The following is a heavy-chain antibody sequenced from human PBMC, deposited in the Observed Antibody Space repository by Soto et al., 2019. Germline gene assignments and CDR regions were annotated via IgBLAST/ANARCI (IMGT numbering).Heavy chain of an antibody. D-gene: IGHD3-9*01. V-gene: IGHV1-69*13. Sequence: SVKVSCRASGGTFSSYAISGVRQAPGQGLEWMGGIIPIFGTANYAQKFQGRVTITADESTSTAYMELSSLRSEDTAVYYCARRPNYDILTGYYHRGALAYWGQGTLVTVSS. CDR3: ARRPNYDILTGYYHRGALAY. CDR1: GGTFSSYA. CDR2: IIPIFGTA. J-gene: IGHJ4*02.